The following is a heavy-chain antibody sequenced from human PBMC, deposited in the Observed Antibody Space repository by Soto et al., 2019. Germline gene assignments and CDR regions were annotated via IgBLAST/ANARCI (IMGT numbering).Heavy chain of an antibody. CDR1: GYTFTSYG. V-gene: IGHV1-18*01. CDR2: ISAYNGNT. J-gene: IGHJ5*02. D-gene: IGHD2-15*01. CDR3: ARDLPDRYCSGGSCYPGGWFDP. Sequence: QVQLVQSGAEVKKPGASVKVSCKASGYTFTSYGISWVRQAPGQGLEWMGWISAYNGNTNYAQKHQGRLTMTTDTSTSTAYMELRSLRSDDTAVYYCARDLPDRYCSGGSCYPGGWFDPWGQGTLVTVSS.